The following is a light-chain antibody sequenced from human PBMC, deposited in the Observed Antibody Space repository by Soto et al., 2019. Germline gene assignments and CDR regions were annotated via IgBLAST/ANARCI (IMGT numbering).Light chain of an antibody. CDR2: AVS. V-gene: IGKV1-9*01. J-gene: IGKJ3*01. CDR1: QAIPSY. Sequence: DIQLTQSPSFLSASVGDSVTITCRASQAIPSYIAWYQQKPGKAPKLLIYAVSTLQSGVPSRFSGRGFGTEFTLTISSRQPEDFATYYCQQPNSYPPFTFGPGTKVDVK. CDR3: QQPNSYPPFT.